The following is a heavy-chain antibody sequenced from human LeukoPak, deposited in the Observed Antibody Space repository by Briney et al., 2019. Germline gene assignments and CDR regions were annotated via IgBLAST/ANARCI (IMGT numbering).Heavy chain of an antibody. V-gene: IGHV1-69*13. CDR1: GGTFSSYA. J-gene: IGHJ5*02. CDR2: IIPIFGTA. D-gene: IGHD3-16*02. Sequence: ASVKVSCKASGGTFSSYAISWVRHAPGQGLEWMGGIIPIFGTANYAQKFQGRVTITADESTSTAYMELSSLRSEDTAVYYCARDNDYVWGSYRLTTNWFDPWGQGTLVTVSS. CDR3: ARDNDYVWGSYRLTTNWFDP.